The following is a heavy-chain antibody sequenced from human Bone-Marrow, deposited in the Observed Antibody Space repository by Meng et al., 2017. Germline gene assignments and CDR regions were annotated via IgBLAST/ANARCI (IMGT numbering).Heavy chain of an antibody. CDR1: GGSISSGNHY. D-gene: IGHD4-17*01. CDR3: ASLYGDSSVWYLDL. CDR2: IYYSGST. J-gene: IGHJ2*01. V-gene: IGHV4-31*03. Sequence: QVQLQEPGPGLVKPSQTLSLTCTVSGGSISSGNHYWSWIRQYPGKGLEYIGYIYYSGSTYYNPSLKSRVIISVDTSKNQFSLRLNSVTAADTAVYYCASLYGDSSVWYLDLWGRGTLVTVSS.